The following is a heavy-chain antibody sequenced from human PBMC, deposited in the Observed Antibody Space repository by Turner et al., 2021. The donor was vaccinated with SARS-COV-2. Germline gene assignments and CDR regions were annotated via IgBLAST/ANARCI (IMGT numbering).Heavy chain of an antibody. CDR3: ARGMFRFGGVIVRPFDY. V-gene: IGHV1-8*01. CDR1: GYTFTNYD. CDR2: MGPNSGNT. Sequence: QVQLVQSGAEVKKHGASVKVSCKASGYTFTNYDINWVRQATGQGLEWMGWMGPNSGNTGYAQKFQGRVTMTRNPSISTAYMELSSLRSEDTAVYYCARGMFRFGGVIVRPFDYWGQGTLVSVSS. J-gene: IGHJ4*02. D-gene: IGHD3-16*02.